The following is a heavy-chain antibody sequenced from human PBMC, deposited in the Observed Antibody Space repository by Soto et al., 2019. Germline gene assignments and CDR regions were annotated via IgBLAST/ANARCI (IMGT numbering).Heavy chain of an antibody. D-gene: IGHD4-17*01. V-gene: IGHV3-30-3*01. CDR3: ARDQATVTTSRFDP. J-gene: IGHJ5*02. Sequence: VQLVESGGGVVQPGRSLRLSCAASGFTFSSYAMHWVRQAPGKGLEWVAVISYDGSNKYYADSVKGRFTISRDNSKNTLYLQMNSLRAEDTAVYYCARDQATVTTSRFDPWGQGTLVTVSS. CDR1: GFTFSSYA. CDR2: ISYDGSNK.